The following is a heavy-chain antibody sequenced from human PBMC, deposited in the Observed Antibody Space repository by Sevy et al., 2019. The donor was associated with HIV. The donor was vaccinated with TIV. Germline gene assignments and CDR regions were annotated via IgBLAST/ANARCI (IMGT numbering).Heavy chain of an antibody. CDR1: GFTFSACA. D-gene: IGHD3-10*01. Sequence: GGSLRLSCAASGFTFSACAMNWVRQAPGKGLEWVSGISGSGGSTYYADSVQGRFTISRDNSKNILYLQMNNLRAEDTAVYYCVKDRGTLVRANIVDPWGQGTLVTVSS. CDR2: ISGSGGST. CDR3: VKDRGTLVRANIVDP. J-gene: IGHJ5*02. V-gene: IGHV3-23*01.